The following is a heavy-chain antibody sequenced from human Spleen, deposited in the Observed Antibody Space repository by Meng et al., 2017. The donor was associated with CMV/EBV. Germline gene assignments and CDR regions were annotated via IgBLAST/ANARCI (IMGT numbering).Heavy chain of an antibody. CDR2: IYSSGST. D-gene: IGHD3-22*01. CDR3: ARGYYYDSSGYYPSDY. J-gene: IGHJ4*02. V-gene: IGHV3-66*02. CDR1: GFTVSSNY. Sequence: SGFTVSSNYMSWVRQAPGKGLEWVSVIYSSGSTYYADSVKGRLTISRDNSKNTLYLQMSSLRAEDTAVYYCARGYYYDSSGYYPSDYWGQGTLVTVSS.